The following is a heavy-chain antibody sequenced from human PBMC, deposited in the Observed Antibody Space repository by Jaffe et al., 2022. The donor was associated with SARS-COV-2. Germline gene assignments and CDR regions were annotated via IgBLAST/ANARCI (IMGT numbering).Heavy chain of an antibody. CDR1: GFTFSSYG. J-gene: IGHJ4*02. Sequence: QVQLVESGGGVVQPGRSLRLSCAASGFTFSSYGMHWVRQAPGKGLEWVAVISYDGSNKYYADSVKGRFTISRDNSKNTLYLQMNSLRAEDTAVYYCAKGGGSGYSSGWRRFDYWGQGTLVTVSS. CDR2: ISYDGSNK. CDR3: AKGGGSGYSSGWRRFDY. D-gene: IGHD6-19*01. V-gene: IGHV3-30*18.